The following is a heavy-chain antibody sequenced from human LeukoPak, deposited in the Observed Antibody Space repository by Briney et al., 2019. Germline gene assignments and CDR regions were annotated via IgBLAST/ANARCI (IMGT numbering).Heavy chain of an antibody. CDR2: ISYSETT. V-gene: IGHV4-59*01. CDR3: ARAHSSSWYMDY. CDR1: GGSISSFY. Sequence: SETLSLTCTVSGGSISSFYWSWIRQPPGKGLEYIGYISYSETTSYNPSLKSRVTISVDTSENQLSLKLSSVTAADTAVYYCARAHSSSWYMDYWGQGTLVTVSS. J-gene: IGHJ4*02. D-gene: IGHD6-13*01.